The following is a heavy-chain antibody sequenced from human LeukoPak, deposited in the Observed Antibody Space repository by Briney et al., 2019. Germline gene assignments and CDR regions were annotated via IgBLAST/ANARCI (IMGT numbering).Heavy chain of an antibody. CDR2: VGFDGTNR. CDR3: ARKLWDGFFDY. Sequence: GGSLRLSCAASGFTFSNYGMHWVRQAPGKGLEWVAVVGFDGTNRNYADSVKGRFTISRDNSKNTLYLQMNSLRAEDRAVYYCARKLWDGFFDYWGQGTLVSVSS. CDR1: GFTFSNYG. D-gene: IGHD2-21*01. J-gene: IGHJ4*02. V-gene: IGHV3-33*01.